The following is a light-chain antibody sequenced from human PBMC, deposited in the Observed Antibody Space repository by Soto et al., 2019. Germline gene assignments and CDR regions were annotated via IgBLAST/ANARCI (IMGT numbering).Light chain of an antibody. J-gene: IGLJ1*01. CDR3: AAWDDSLNGYV. CDR2: SNN. V-gene: IGLV1-44*01. CDR1: ISNIGSNT. Sequence: QCFLSRAPSASGTSGQRLPISCSGSISNIGSNTVNWYQQLPGTAPKLLIYSNNQRPSGVPDRFSGSKSGTSASLAISGLHSEDEADYYCAAWDDSLNGYVFGTGTKVTVL.